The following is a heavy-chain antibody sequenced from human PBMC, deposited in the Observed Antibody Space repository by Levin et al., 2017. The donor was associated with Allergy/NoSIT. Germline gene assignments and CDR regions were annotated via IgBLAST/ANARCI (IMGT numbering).Heavy chain of an antibody. CDR3: ARGSYCSGGTCYSRLGY. J-gene: IGHJ4*02. CDR1: GFTLSDSA. CDR2: ISDSGAST. Sequence: GESLKISCAGSGFTLSDSAMSWVRQAPGEGLVWVSGISDSGASTYYADSVKGQFTISRDISTNRVFLQMNSLSAEDTALYYCARGSYCSGGTCYSRLGYWGQGILVTVSS. V-gene: IGHV3-23*01. D-gene: IGHD2-15*01.